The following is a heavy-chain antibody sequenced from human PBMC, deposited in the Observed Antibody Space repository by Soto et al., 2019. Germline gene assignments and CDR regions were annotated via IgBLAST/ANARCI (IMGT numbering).Heavy chain of an antibody. Sequence: GGSLRLSCAASAFTFSSYVMSWVRQAQGKGLEWVSSISASGGTPYYGDSVKGRFIISRDNSRDTLYLYMHSLRAEDTAVYFCAKGLYDNAGYYYSNWGQGTLVTVSS. CDR3: AKGLYDNAGYYYSN. V-gene: IGHV3-23*01. J-gene: IGHJ4*02. D-gene: IGHD3-22*01. CDR2: ISASGGTP. CDR1: AFTFSSYV.